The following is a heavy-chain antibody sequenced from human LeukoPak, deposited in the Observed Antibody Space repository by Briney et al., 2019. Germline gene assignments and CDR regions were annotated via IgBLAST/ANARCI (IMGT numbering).Heavy chain of an antibody. D-gene: IGHD3-22*01. CDR1: GFTFSSYW. V-gene: IGHV3-7*03. J-gene: IGHJ4*02. CDR2: IKQDGSEK. CDR3: AKGGSYYDTTFDY. Sequence: GGSLRLSCAASGFTFSSYWMSWVRQAPGKGLEWVANIKQDGSEKYYVDSVKGRFTISRDNSKNTLYLQMNSLRAEDTAVYYCAKGGSYYDTTFDYWGQGTLVTVSS.